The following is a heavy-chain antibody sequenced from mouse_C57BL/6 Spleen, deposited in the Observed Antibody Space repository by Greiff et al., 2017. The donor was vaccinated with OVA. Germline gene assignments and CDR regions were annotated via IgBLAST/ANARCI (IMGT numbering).Heavy chain of an antibody. V-gene: IGHV5-16*01. CDR3: ARECETGTGFDY. Sequence: EVKLVESEGGLVQPGSSMKLSCTASGFTFSDYYMAWVRQVPEKGLEWVANINYDGSSTYYLDSLKSRFIISRDNAKNILYLQMSSLKSEDTATYYCARECETGTGFDYWGQGTTLTVSS. J-gene: IGHJ2*01. CDR1: GFTFSDYY. CDR2: INYDGSST. D-gene: IGHD4-1*01.